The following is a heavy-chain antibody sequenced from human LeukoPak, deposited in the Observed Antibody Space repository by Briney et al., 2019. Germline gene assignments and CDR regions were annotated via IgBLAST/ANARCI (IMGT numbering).Heavy chain of an antibody. V-gene: IGHV1-2*06. CDR3: AVQTIVANTKGDAFDI. Sequence: GASVKVSCKASGYTFTAYYIHWVRQAPGQGLEWGGRINCNSAGTNYAQKFRGRVTMTRDTSISTVYMELSSLRSDDTAVYYCAVQTIVANTKGDAFDIWGQGTTVIVSS. D-gene: IGHD5-12*01. CDR2: INCNSAGT. CDR1: GYTFTAYY. J-gene: IGHJ3*02.